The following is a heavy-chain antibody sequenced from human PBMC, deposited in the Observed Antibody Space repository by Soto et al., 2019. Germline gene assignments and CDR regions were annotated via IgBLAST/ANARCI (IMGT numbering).Heavy chain of an antibody. CDR2: LYTDGNT. D-gene: IGHD3-16*01. CDR1: GFPVSISY. V-gene: IGHV3-66*04. Sequence: EVQLVESGGDLVQPGGSLRLSCVASGFPVSISYLGWVRQAPWQGLEWVSSLYTDGNTYYADSVRDRFTIFTDNSKDTLYLQMKSLRVDDTAMYYCARQVGDFWYFDLWGRGTLVTVAS. J-gene: IGHJ2*01. CDR3: ARQVGDFWYFDL.